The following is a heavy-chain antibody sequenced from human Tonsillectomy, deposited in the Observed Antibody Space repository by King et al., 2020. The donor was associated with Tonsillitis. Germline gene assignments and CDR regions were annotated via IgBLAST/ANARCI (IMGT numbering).Heavy chain of an antibody. CDR1: GFTFSRYG. CDR2: ISYDGSNK. Sequence: VQLVESGGGVVQPGRSLRLSCAASGFTFSRYGMHWVRQAPGKGLEWVAVISYDGSNKYSADSVKGRFTISRDNSKNTLYLQMNSLRPEDTAVYYCAKDLGEGYTGHFFDSWGQGTLVTVSS. V-gene: IGHV3-30*18. J-gene: IGHJ4*02. D-gene: IGHD5-24*01. CDR3: AKDLGEGYTGHFFDS.